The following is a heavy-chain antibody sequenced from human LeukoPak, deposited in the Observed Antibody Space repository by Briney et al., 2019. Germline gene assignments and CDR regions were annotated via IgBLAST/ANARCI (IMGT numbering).Heavy chain of an antibody. CDR1: GGSICSYY. J-gene: IGHJ4*02. Sequence: PSETLSLTCTVSGGSICSYYWSWIRQPAGKGLEWIGRIYTSGSTNYNPSLKSRVTMSVDTSKNQFSLKLSSVTAADTAVYYCARVDSSGWYRYYFDYWGQGTLVTVSS. CDR2: IYTSGST. V-gene: IGHV4-4*07. CDR3: ARVDSSGWYRYYFDY. D-gene: IGHD6-19*01.